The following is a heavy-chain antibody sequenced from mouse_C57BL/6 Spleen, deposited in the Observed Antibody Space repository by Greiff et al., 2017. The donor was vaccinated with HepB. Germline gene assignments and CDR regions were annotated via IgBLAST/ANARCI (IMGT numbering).Heavy chain of an antibody. V-gene: IGHV5-17*01. J-gene: IGHJ2*01. CDR2: ISSGSSTI. Sequence: EVHLVESGGGLVKPGGSLKLSCAASGFTFSDYGMHWVRQAPEKGLEWVAYISSGSSTIYYADTVKGRFTISRDNAKYTLFLQMTSLRSADTAMYYCARRTGTWSYFDYWGQGTTLTVSS. CDR3: ARRTGTWSYFDY. D-gene: IGHD4-1*01. CDR1: GFTFSDYG.